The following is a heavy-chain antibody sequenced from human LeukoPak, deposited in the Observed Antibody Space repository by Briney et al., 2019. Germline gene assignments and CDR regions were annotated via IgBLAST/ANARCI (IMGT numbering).Heavy chain of an antibody. CDR3: ARREKHYAFWSAFNP. CDR1: GGSINSYY. Sequence: PSETLSLTCTVSGGSINSYYWSWIRQPPGKGLEWIGYIYSSGSTNYNPSLKNRVTISVDTSKNQFSLKVKSVTAADTAMYFCARREKHYAFWSAFNPWGQGALVTVSS. CDR2: IYSSGST. V-gene: IGHV4-4*09. J-gene: IGHJ5*02. D-gene: IGHD3-3*01.